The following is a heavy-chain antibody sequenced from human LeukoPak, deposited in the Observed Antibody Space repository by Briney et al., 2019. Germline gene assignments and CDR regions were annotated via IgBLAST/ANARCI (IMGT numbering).Heavy chain of an antibody. V-gene: IGHV1-69*13. CDR2: IIPIFGTA. J-gene: IGHJ4*02. D-gene: IGHD6-13*01. CDR3: ARSGEAAAAAFDY. Sequence: SVKVSCKASGYTFTSYGISWVRQAPGQGLEWMGGIIPIFGTANYAQKFQGRVTITADESTSTAYMELSSLRSEDTAVYYCARSGEAAAAAFDYWGQGTLVTVSS. CDR1: GYTFTSYG.